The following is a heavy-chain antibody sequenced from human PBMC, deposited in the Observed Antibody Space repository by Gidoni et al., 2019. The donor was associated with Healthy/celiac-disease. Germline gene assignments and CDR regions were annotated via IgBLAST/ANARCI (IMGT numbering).Heavy chain of an antibody. D-gene: IGHD3-22*01. CDR3: AREMVSGYSTAGY. Sequence: QVQLVESGGGVVQPGRSLRLYCAASGFTFSRYGMHWVRQAPGKGLEWVAVIWYDGSNKYYADSVKGRFTISRDNSKNTLYLQMNSLRAEDTAVYYCAREMVSGYSTAGYWGQGTLVTVSS. CDR1: GFTFSRYG. V-gene: IGHV3-33*01. J-gene: IGHJ4*02. CDR2: IWYDGSNK.